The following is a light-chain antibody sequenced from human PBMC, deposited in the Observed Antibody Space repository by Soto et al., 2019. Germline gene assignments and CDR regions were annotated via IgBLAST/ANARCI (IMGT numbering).Light chain of an antibody. CDR3: QQYHTWPIT. CDR2: GAS. Sequence: VLTRFSAGLCVGPWGKITFACGASQGVSRKLAWYQHKPGQAPRLLISGASTGATGIPARFSGSGSGTEFTLTISSLQSEDCAIYYCQQYHTWPITFGGGTKVDIK. CDR1: QGVSRK. V-gene: IGKV3-15*01. J-gene: IGKJ4*01.